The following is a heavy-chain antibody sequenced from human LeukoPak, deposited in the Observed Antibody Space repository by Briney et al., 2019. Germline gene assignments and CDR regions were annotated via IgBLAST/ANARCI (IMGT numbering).Heavy chain of an antibody. V-gene: IGHV5-51*01. CDR1: GYSFTSYW. J-gene: IGHJ5*02. CDR3: ARLRWYCSGGSCYSGYNWFDP. Sequence: GESLKISCKGSGYSFTSYWIGWVRQMPGKGLEWMGIIYPGDSDTRYSPSFQGQVTIPADKSISTAYLQWSSLKASDTAMYYCARLRWYCSGGSCYSGYNWFDPWGQGTLVTVSS. CDR2: IYPGDSDT. D-gene: IGHD2-15*01.